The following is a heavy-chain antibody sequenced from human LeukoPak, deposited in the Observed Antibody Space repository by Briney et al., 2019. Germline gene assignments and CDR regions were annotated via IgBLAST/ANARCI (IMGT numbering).Heavy chain of an antibody. J-gene: IGHJ6*02. Sequence: PSETLSLTCAVYGGSFSGYYWSWIRQPPGKGLEWIGEINHSGSTNYNPSLKSRVTTSVDTSKNQFSLRLSSVTAADTAVYYCARGRGTIFGVAYYYYGMDVWGQGTTVTVSS. D-gene: IGHD3-3*01. CDR3: ARGRGTIFGVAYYYYGMDV. CDR1: GGSFSGYY. CDR2: INHSGST. V-gene: IGHV4-34*01.